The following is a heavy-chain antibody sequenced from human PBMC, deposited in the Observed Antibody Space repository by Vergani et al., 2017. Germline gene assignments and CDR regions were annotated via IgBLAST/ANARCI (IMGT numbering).Heavy chain of an antibody. CDR2: INPNSGGT. Sequence: QVQLVQSGAEVKKPGASVKVSCKASGYTFTGYYMHWVRQAPGQGLEWMGWINPNSGGTNYAQKFQGRVTMTRDTSISTAYMELSRLRSDDTAVYYCATDAKYCSGGSCYSGLGYFDLWGRGTLVTVSS. J-gene: IGHJ2*01. CDR1: GYTFTGYY. D-gene: IGHD2-15*01. CDR3: ATDAKYCSGGSCYSGLGYFDL. V-gene: IGHV1-2*02.